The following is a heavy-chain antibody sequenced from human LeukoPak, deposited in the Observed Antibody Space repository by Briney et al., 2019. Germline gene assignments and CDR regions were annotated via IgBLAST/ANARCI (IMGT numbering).Heavy chain of an antibody. D-gene: IGHD1-26*01. CDR2: IYYSGST. Sequence: SETLSLTCTVSGGSISSYYWTWIRQPPGKGLEWLGYIYYSGSTNYNPSLKSRVTISLDTSKNQFSLRLTSVTAADTAVYYCARNRLVGAPNFDYWCQVTLVTVVS. CDR3: ARNRLVGAPNFDY. V-gene: IGHV4-59*01. CDR1: GGSISSYY. J-gene: IGHJ4*02.